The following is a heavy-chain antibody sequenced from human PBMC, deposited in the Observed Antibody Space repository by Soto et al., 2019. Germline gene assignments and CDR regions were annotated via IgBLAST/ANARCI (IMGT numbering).Heavy chain of an antibody. CDR2: IFSSDSSA. J-gene: IGHJ4*02. V-gene: IGHV5-51*01. Sequence: PWESLKISCKASGFTFSSYSLGWVRHMPGKGLQWMGSIFSSDSSAKYSPSFVGQVTISVDRSINTAYLQWSSLKASETAIYYWGTWRGSSWFDYWGPGTLVTVSS. D-gene: IGHD2-2*01. CDR1: GFTFSSYS. CDR3: GTWRGSSWFDY.